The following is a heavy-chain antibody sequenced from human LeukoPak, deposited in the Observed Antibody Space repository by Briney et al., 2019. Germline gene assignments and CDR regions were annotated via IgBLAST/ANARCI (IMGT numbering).Heavy chain of an antibody. Sequence: GGSLRLSCAASGFTLSSYAMSWVRQAPGKGLEWVSAISDSGNTYHADSVTGRCTISRDSSKNTLFLQMNRLRPEDAAVYYCAKAPVTTCRGAYCYPFDYWGQGTLVTVSS. D-gene: IGHD2-21*01. CDR1: GFTLSSYA. CDR2: ISDSGNT. CDR3: AKAPVTTCRGAYCYPFDY. J-gene: IGHJ4*02. V-gene: IGHV3-23*01.